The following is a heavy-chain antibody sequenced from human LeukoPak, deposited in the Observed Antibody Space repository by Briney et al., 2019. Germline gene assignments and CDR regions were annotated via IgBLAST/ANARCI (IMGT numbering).Heavy chain of an antibody. CDR1: GFTFSGYA. Sequence: GGSLRLSCAASGFTFSGYAMSWVRQAPGKGLEWVSAISGSGGSTYYADSVKGRFTISRDNSKNTLYLQMNSLRAEDTAVYYCAKDTPHGRDIVVVPAAIYAPGYYYGMDVWGQGTTVTVSS. CDR2: ISGSGGST. V-gene: IGHV3-23*01. CDR3: AKDTPHGRDIVVVPAAIYAPGYYYGMDV. J-gene: IGHJ6*02. D-gene: IGHD2-2*01.